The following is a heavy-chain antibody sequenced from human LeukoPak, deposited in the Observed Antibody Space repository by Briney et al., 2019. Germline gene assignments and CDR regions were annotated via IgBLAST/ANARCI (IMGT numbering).Heavy chain of an antibody. CDR3: AKEKGNTGRPDY. Sequence: GGSLRLSCAASGFTFNSDGMHWVRQAPGKGLEWVAFIRYDGSIKYYADSVKGRFTISRDNSKNTLYLQMSSLRTEDTAAYYCAKEKGNTGRPDYWGQGTLVTVSS. V-gene: IGHV3-30*02. CDR2: IRYDGSIK. D-gene: IGHD6-6*01. CDR1: GFTFNSDG. J-gene: IGHJ4*02.